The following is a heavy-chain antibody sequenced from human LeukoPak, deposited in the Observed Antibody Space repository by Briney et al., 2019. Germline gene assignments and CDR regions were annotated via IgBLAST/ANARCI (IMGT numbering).Heavy chain of an antibody. D-gene: IGHD1-20*01. CDR2: INHSGST. J-gene: IGHJ4*02. CDR3: ATRYNWNRTLFDY. CDR1: GGSFSDYY. Sequence: SETLSLTCAVYGGSFSDYYWSWIRQPPGKGLEWIGEINHSGSTNYNPSLKSRVTISVDTSKNQFSLKLSSVTAADTAVYYCATRYNWNRTLFDYWGQGTLVTVSS. V-gene: IGHV4-34*01.